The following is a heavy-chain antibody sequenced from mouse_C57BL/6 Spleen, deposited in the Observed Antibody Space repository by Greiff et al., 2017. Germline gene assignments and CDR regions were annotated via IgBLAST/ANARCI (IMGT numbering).Heavy chain of an antibody. CDR1: GYAFSSYW. J-gene: IGHJ4*01. Sequence: QVQLQQSGAELVKPGASVKISCKASGYAFSSYWMNWVKQRPGKGLEWIGQIYPGDGDTNYNGKFKGKATLTADKSSSTAYMQLSSLTSEDSAVYFCARSGGDYYAMDYWGQGTSVTVSS. V-gene: IGHV1-80*01. D-gene: IGHD3-2*02. CDR2: IYPGDGDT. CDR3: ARSGGDYYAMDY.